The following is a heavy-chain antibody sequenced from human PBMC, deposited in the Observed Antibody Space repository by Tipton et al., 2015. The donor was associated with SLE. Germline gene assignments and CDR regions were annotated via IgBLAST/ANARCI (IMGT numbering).Heavy chain of an antibody. Sequence: SLRLSCAASGFTFRSYWMHWVRQAPGKGLAWVSRINSDGSSTSYADSVKGRFTISRDNAKNTLYMQMNSLRAEDTAVYYCARVGGSYFGYWGQGTLVTVSS. CDR3: ARVGGSYFGY. V-gene: IGHV3-74*01. J-gene: IGHJ4*02. CDR2: INSDGSST. CDR1: GFTFRSYW. D-gene: IGHD1-26*01.